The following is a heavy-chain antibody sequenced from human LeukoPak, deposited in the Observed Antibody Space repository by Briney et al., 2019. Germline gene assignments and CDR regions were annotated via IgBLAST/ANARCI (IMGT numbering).Heavy chain of an antibody. CDR3: TTTRYYDSSGYHGWFDP. J-gene: IGHJ5*02. Sequence: GGSLRLSCAASGFTFSNAWMSWVRQAPGKGPEWVGRIQSKTDGGTIDYAAPVKGRFTISRDDSKNTLYLQMNSLKTEDTAVYYCTTTRYYDSSGYHGWFDPWGQGTLVTVSS. CDR1: GFTFSNAW. V-gene: IGHV3-15*01. CDR2: IQSKTDGGTI. D-gene: IGHD3-22*01.